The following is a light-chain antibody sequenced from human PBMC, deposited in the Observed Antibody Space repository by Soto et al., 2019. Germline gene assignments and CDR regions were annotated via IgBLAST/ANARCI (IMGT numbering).Light chain of an antibody. Sequence: QSALTQPASVSGSLGQSITISCTGTSSDVGSYNYVSWYQQHPGKAPKLMIYEVSNRPSGVSNRFSGSKSGNTASLTISGLQAEDEAEYYCSSYTSSSTLVFGTGTKLTVL. V-gene: IGLV2-14*01. CDR3: SSYTSSSTLV. CDR1: SSDVGSYNY. CDR2: EVS. J-gene: IGLJ1*01.